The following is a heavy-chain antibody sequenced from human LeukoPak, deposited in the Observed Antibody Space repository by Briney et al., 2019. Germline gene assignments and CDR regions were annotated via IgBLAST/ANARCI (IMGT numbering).Heavy chain of an antibody. V-gene: IGHV4-39*01. CDR2: IYYSGST. CDR1: GVSISSSSYY. CDR3: AREYDYGDYVPDY. J-gene: IGHJ4*02. Sequence: SETLSLTCTVSGVSISSSSYYWGWIRHPPGKGLEWIGSIYYSGSTYYNPSLKSRVTISVDTSKNQFSLKLSSVTAADTAVYYCAREYDYGDYVPDYWGQGTLVTVSS. D-gene: IGHD4-17*01.